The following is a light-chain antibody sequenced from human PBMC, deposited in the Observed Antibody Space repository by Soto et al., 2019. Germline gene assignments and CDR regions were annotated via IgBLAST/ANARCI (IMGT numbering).Light chain of an antibody. CDR2: AAS. Sequence: IQLTQSPSSLSASGGDRVTITCRASQGISSYLAWYQQKPGTAPKLLIYAASTLQSGLPSRVRGSGSWTDCTLTISSLQPEDFSTYAVQQLNTYPRTFGPGNKVDIK. J-gene: IGKJ3*01. V-gene: IGKV1-9*01. CDR1: QGISSY. CDR3: QQLNTYPRT.